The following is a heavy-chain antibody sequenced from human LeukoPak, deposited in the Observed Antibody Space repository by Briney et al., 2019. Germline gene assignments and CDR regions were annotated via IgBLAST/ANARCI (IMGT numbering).Heavy chain of an antibody. CDR1: GYTFTNSY. CDR3: SRGRLWLGEYYFDY. Sequence: AASVKVSCKASGYTFTNSYLHWVRQAPGQGLEWMGILNPNSGSTTCAQKFRGRVTMTRDTSTNTAYMELTSLKFDDTAVYYCSRGRLWLGEYYFDYWGQGTLVQVSS. J-gene: IGHJ4*02. V-gene: IGHV1-46*01. D-gene: IGHD3-10*01. CDR2: LNPNSGST.